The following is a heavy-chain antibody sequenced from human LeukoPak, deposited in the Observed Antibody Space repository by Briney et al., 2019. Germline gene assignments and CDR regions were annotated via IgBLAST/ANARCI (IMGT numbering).Heavy chain of an antibody. CDR3: AKDTQGSIVATIFGY. J-gene: IGHJ4*02. CDR1: GFTFDDYA. D-gene: IGHD5-12*01. CDR2: ISWNSGSI. V-gene: IGHV3-9*01. Sequence: GGSLRLSCAASGFTFDDYAMHWVRQAPGKGLEWVSGISWNSGSIDYADSVKGRFTISRDNAKNSLYLQMNSLRAEDTALYYCAKDTQGSIVATIFGYWGQGTLVTVSS.